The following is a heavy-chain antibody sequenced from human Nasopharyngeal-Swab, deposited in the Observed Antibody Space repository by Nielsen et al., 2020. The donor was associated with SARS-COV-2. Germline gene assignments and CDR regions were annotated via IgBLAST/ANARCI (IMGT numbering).Heavy chain of an antibody. CDR3: ASEGSGVFGVVIYAFDI. Sequence: ASVNVSCKVSGYTLTFLPIHWVRQTPGKGLELMGTVAPEDGEPIYAQNFQGRVTMTEDTSTYTAYLELSRLRSEDTAVYYCASEGSGVFGVVIYAFDIWGPGTLVTVSS. V-gene: IGHV1-24*01. CDR1: GYTLTFLP. D-gene: IGHD3-3*01. CDR2: VAPEDGEP. J-gene: IGHJ3*02.